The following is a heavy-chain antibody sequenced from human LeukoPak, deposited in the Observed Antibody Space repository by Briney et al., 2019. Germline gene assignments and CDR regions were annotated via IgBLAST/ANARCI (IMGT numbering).Heavy chain of an antibody. CDR2: IYHSGST. CDR1: VYSISSGYY. Sequence: SETLSLTCAVSVYSISSGYYWGWIRQPPGKGLEWIGTIYHSGSTYYNPSLKSRVTISVDTPKNQFSLKLSSVTAADTAVYYCARLLFGVLSWFDPWGQGTLVTVSS. CDR3: ARLLFGVLSWFDP. D-gene: IGHD3-3*01. V-gene: IGHV4-38-2*01. J-gene: IGHJ5*02.